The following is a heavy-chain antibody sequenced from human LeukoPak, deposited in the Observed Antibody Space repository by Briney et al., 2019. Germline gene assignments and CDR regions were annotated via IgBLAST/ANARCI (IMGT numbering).Heavy chain of an antibody. CDR2: ISSSSSYI. Sequence: GGSLRLSCAASGFTVSSNYMNWVRQAPGKGLEWVSSISSSSSYIYYADSVKGRFTISRDNAKNSLYLQMNSLRAEDTAVYYCARDGPFYDSSGSSFDYWGQGTLVTVSS. CDR3: ARDGPFYDSSGSSFDY. J-gene: IGHJ4*02. V-gene: IGHV3-21*01. D-gene: IGHD3-22*01. CDR1: GFTVSSNY.